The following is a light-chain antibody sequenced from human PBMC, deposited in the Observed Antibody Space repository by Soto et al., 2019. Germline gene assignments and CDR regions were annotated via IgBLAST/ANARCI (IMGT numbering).Light chain of an antibody. J-gene: IGKJ1*01. V-gene: IGKV3-20*01. CDR2: GAS. Sequence: EIVLTQSPGTLSLSPGERATLSCRASQSVSSSSLAWYQQKPGQAPRLLIYGASSRATGIPHRFSGSGSGTDFTLTISRLEPEDFAVYFCQQYDTSSGTFGKGTKVDIK. CDR1: QSVSSSS. CDR3: QQYDTSSGT.